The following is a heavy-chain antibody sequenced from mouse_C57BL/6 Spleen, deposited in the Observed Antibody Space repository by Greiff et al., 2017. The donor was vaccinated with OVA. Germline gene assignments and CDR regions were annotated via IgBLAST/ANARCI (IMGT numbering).Heavy chain of an antibody. CDR1: GFSLTSYG. J-gene: IGHJ3*01. Sequence: VKVEESGPGLVQPSQSLSITCTVSGFSLTSYGVHWVRQSPGKGLEWLGVIWSGGSTDYNAAFISRLSISKDNSKSQVFFKMNSLQADDTAIYYCASYDGYYVGFAYWGQGTLVTVSA. CDR3: ASYDGYYVGFAY. D-gene: IGHD2-3*01. CDR2: IWSGGST. V-gene: IGHV2-2*01.